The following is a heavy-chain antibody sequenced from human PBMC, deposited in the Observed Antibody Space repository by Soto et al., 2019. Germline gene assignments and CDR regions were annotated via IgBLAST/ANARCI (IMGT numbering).Heavy chain of an antibody. J-gene: IGHJ5*01. CDR1: VLTFSSYW. CDR3: AREAARSGWYES. CDR2: IKQDGSEK. Sequence: PGGSLRLSCASSVLTFSSYWMSCVRHSPGKWLEWVANIKQDGSEKYYVDSVKGRFTISRDNVKKSLYLEMNSLRAADTAVYYCAREAARSGWYESWGPGTLVIVSP. V-gene: IGHV3-7*01. D-gene: IGHD6-19*01.